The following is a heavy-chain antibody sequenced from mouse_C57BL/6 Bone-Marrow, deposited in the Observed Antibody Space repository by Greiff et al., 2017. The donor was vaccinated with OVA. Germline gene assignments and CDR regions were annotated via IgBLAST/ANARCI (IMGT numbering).Heavy chain of an antibody. CDR1: GYAFTNYL. CDR2: INPGSGGT. J-gene: IGHJ2*01. D-gene: IGHD1-1*01. V-gene: IGHV1-54*01. CDR3: ARRNYYGSSPSDY. Sequence: QVQLQQSGAELVRPGPSVKVSCKASGYAFTNYLIEWVKQRPGQGLEWIGVINPGSGGTHYNEKFKGKATLTADKSSSTAYMQLSSLTSEDSAVYFCARRNYYGSSPSDYWGQGTTLTVSS.